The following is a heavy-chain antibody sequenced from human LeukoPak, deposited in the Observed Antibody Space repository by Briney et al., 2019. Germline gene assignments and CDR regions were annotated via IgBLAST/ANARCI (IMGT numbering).Heavy chain of an antibody. Sequence: SVKVSCKASGFTSTNFAVQWVRQARGQRLEWTGWIIVGSGATKCAQDFQERVTITRDLSTSTLYMELRSLTSEDTAVYYCAADLSNPRMGASYLDSWGQGTLVTVSS. D-gene: IGHD3-16*01. V-gene: IGHV1-58*01. CDR2: IIVGSGAT. J-gene: IGHJ4*02. CDR3: AADLSNPRMGASYLDS. CDR1: GFTSTNFA.